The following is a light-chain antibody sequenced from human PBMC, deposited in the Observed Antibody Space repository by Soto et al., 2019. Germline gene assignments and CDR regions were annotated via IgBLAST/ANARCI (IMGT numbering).Light chain of an antibody. V-gene: IGLV6-57*01. CDR3: QSYATSGNLV. CDR2: EDN. J-gene: IGLJ3*02. Sequence: NFMLTQPHSVSESPGKTVTISCTRSSGSIGSSYVQWYQQRPGSSPTTVIFEDNQRPTGVPVRFSSYIDSSSNSASLVSSGLRTADEVAYYSQSYATSGNLVFGGGTKITL. CDR1: SGSIGSSY.